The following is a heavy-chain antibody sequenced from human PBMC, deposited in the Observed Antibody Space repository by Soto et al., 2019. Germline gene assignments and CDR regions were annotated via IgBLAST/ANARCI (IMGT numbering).Heavy chain of an antibody. CDR3: ARTLYGDNVDY. Sequence: ASVKVSCKASGYTFTSYYMHWVRQATGQGLERMGWMNPNSGNTGYAQKFQGRVTMTRNTSISTAYMELSSLRSEDTAVYYCARTLYGDNVDYWGQGTLVTGSS. D-gene: IGHD4-17*01. J-gene: IGHJ4*02. CDR1: GYTFTSYY. V-gene: IGHV1-8*02. CDR2: MNPNSGNT.